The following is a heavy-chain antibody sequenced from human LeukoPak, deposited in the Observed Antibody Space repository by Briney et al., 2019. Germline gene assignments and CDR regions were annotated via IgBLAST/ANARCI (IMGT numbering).Heavy chain of an antibody. D-gene: IGHD6-19*01. Sequence: ASVKVSCKASGYTFTGYYMYWVRQGPGQGLGWMGWINPNSGGTNYAQKFQGRVTMTRDTTISTAYMELSRLRSDDTAVYYCARAGGSSGWYYFDYWGQGTLVTVSS. CDR1: GYTFTGYY. J-gene: IGHJ4*02. V-gene: IGHV1-2*02. CDR3: ARAGGSSGWYYFDY. CDR2: INPNSGGT.